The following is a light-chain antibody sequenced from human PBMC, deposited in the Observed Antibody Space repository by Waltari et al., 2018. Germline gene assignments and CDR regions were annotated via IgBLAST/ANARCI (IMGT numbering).Light chain of an antibody. CDR2: GAS. Sequence: EIVLTQSPVTLSSSPGERATLSCRASQSISSSLVWYQQKPGQPPRLLSFGASGRATGIPDRFSGSGSGTEFTLTISRLEPEDFAVYYCQQYDSSPLTFGQGTKVEIK. V-gene: IGKV3-20*01. CDR1: QSISSS. CDR3: QQYDSSPLT. J-gene: IGKJ1*01.